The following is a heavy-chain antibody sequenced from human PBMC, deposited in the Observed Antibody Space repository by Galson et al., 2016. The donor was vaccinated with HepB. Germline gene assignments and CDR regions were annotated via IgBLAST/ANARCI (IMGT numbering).Heavy chain of an antibody. J-gene: IGHJ4*02. CDR3: AKVPRTNMVQVFDY. D-gene: IGHD1-1*01. CDR2: ISGSGGST. CDR1: GFSFSSYT. Sequence: SLRLSCAASGFSFSSYTMNWVRQAPGKGLEWVSGISGSGGSTYYADSVKGRFTISRDNSKNTLYLQMNSLRAEDTAVYYCAKVPRTNMVQVFDYRGQGTLVTVSS. V-gene: IGHV3-23*01.